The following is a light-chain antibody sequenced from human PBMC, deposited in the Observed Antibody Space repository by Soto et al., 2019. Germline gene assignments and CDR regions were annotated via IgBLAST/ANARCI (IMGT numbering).Light chain of an antibody. Sequence: EIVLTQSPGTLSFAAGERATLSSRASQSVSSSYLAWYQQKPGQAPRLLIYGASSRATGIPDRFSGSGSGTGFTLTISRLEPEDFAVYYCQQYGSSPPITFGQGTRLEIK. CDR3: QQYGSSPPIT. CDR1: QSVSSSY. J-gene: IGKJ5*01. CDR2: GAS. V-gene: IGKV3-20*01.